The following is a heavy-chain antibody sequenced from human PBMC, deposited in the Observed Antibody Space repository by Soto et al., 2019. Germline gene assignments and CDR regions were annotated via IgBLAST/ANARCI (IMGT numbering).Heavy chain of an antibody. CDR1: GFTFSSYG. CDR2: IWYDGSNK. J-gene: IGHJ4*02. D-gene: IGHD2-2*01. CDR3: ARDPDCSSTSCYPYIDY. Sequence: QVQLVESGGGVVQPGRSLRLSCAASGFTFSSYGMHWVRQAPGKGLEWVAVIWYDGSNKYYADSVKGRFTISRDNSKNTLYLQMDSLRAEDTAVYNCARDPDCSSTSCYPYIDYWGQGTLVTVSS. V-gene: IGHV3-33*01.